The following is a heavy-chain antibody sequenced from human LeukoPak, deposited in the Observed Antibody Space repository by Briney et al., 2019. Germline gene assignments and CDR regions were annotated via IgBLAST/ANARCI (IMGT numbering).Heavy chain of an antibody. D-gene: IGHD3-22*01. CDR2: IYYSGST. J-gene: IGHJ4*02. CDR1: GGSISSSSYY. Sequence: PSETLSLTCTVSGGSISSSSYYWGWIRQPPGKGLEWIGSIYYSGSTYYNPSLKSRVTISVDTSKNQFSLKLSSVTAADTAVYYCARTEINYDSSGYYGGHFDYWGQGTLVTVSS. CDR3: ARTEINYDSSGYYGGHFDY. V-gene: IGHV4-39*01.